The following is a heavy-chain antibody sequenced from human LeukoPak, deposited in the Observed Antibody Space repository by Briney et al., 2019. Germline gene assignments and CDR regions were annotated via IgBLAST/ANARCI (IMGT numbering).Heavy chain of an antibody. CDR2: INPNSGGT. Sequence: ASVKASCKASGYTFTGYYMHWVRQAPGQGLEWMGWINPNSGGTNYAQKFQGRVTMTRDTSISTAYMELSRLRSDDTAVYYCARDGRGSRSSWFDPWGQGTLVTVSS. CDR1: GYTFTGYY. V-gene: IGHV1-2*02. J-gene: IGHJ5*02. D-gene: IGHD3-10*01. CDR3: ARDGRGSRSSWFDP.